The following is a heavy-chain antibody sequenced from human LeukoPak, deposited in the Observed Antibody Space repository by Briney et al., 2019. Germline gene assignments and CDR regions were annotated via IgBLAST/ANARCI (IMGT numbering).Heavy chain of an antibody. CDR2: IYHSGST. Sequence: SETLSLTCAVSGYSISSGYYWGWIRQPPGKGLEWIGSIYHSGSTYYNPSLKSRVTISVDTSKNQFSLKLSSVTAADTAVYYCASRAAAGYFDPWGQGTLVTVSS. CDR1: GYSISSGYY. D-gene: IGHD6-13*01. V-gene: IGHV4-38-2*01. J-gene: IGHJ5*02. CDR3: ASRAAAGYFDP.